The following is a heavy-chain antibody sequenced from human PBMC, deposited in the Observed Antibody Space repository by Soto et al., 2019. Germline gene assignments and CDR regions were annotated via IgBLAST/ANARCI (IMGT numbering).Heavy chain of an antibody. CDR1: GGTFSSYA. V-gene: IGHV1-69*13. D-gene: IGHD3-22*01. CDR3: AREGRYYSRSGYYPEAFDI. J-gene: IGHJ3*02. Sequence: SVKVSCKASGGTFSSYAISWVRQAPGQGLEWMGGIIPIFGTANYAQKFQGGVTITADESTSTAYMELSSLRSEDTAVYYCAREGRYYSRSGYYPEAFDIWGQGTMVTVSS. CDR2: IIPIFGTA.